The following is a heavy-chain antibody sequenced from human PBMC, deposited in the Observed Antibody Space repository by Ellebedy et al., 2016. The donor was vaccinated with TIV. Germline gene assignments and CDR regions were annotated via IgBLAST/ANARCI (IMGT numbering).Heavy chain of an antibody. CDR2: IIPIFGTA. CDR1: GGTFSSYA. Sequence: SVKVSCXASGGTFSSYAISWVRQAPGQGLEWMGGIIPIFGTANYAQKFQGRVTITADESTSTAYMELSSLRSEDTAVYYCARGTHYYDSSGYLGAFDIWGQGTMVTVSS. CDR3: ARGTHYYDSSGYLGAFDI. D-gene: IGHD3-22*01. V-gene: IGHV1-69*13. J-gene: IGHJ3*02.